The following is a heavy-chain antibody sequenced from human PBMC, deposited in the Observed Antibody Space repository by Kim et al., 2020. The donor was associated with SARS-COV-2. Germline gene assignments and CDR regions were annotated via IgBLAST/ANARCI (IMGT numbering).Heavy chain of an antibody. V-gene: IGHV4-34*01. CDR3: ARGLNMVRGVRNFDY. D-gene: IGHD3-10*01. J-gene: IGHJ4*02. Sequence: PSLKSRVTISVDTSKNQFSLKLSSVTAADTAVYYCARGLNMVRGVRNFDYWGQGTLVTVSS.